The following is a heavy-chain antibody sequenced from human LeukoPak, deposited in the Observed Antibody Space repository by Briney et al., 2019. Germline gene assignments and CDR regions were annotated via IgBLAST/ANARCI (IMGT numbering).Heavy chain of an antibody. J-gene: IGHJ4*02. CDR1: GGSIDYHY. CDR2: GFYSGST. D-gene: IGHD3-9*01. Sequence: SKTLSLTCTVSGGSIDYHYWNWIRQPPGKELEWIGYGFYSGSTDYNPSFKSRVTISVDSSKRQISLTLTSVTAADTARYYCAREMTATGRAHYFDYWGQGALVTVSS. V-gene: IGHV4-59*11. CDR3: AREMTATGRAHYFDY.